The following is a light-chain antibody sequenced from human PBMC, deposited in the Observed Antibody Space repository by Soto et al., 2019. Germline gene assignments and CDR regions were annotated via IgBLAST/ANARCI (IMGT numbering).Light chain of an antibody. CDR2: GTS. CDR1: QSVNIN. V-gene: IGKV3-15*01. J-gene: IGKJ5*01. CDR3: QQYYNWPRT. Sequence: EKGMTQSPATLSVSTGERATLSCRASQSVNINLAWYQQKPGQAPRLLIYGTSTRATGVPARFSGSGSGTEFTLTISNLQSEDFAVYYCQQYYNWPRTFAQGTRLEIK.